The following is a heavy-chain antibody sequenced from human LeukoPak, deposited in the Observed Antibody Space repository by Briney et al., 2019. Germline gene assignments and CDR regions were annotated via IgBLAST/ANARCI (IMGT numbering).Heavy chain of an antibody. CDR1: GFTFSSSA. D-gene: IGHD3-16*01. CDR3: AKDLGPSHTNYFDY. J-gene: IGHJ4*02. Sequence: GGSLRLSCAASGFTFSSSAMSWVRQVPGKGLEWVSGISASGVSTSYADSVRGRFTISRDSSKNTLYVQMNSLRDEDTAVYYCAKDLGPSHTNYFDYWGQGTLVTVSS. CDR2: ISASGVST. V-gene: IGHV3-23*01.